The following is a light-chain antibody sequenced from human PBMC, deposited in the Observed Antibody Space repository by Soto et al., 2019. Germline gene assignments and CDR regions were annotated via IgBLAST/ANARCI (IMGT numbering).Light chain of an antibody. CDR2: GAS. J-gene: IGKJ1*01. V-gene: IGKV3-15*01. CDR3: QQRSNWGGT. Sequence: IVMTQSPATLSVSPGERATLSCRASQSVSSNLAWYQQKPGQAPRLLIYGASTRATDIPARFSGSGSGTEFTLTISSLQSEDFAVYYCQQRSNWGGTFGQGTKVEIK. CDR1: QSVSSN.